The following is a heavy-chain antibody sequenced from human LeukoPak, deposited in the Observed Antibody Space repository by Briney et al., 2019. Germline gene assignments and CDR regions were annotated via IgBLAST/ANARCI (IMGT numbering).Heavy chain of an antibody. V-gene: IGHV4-4*02. Sequence: SETLSLTCVVSGGSISSNTWWSWVRQPPNKGLEWIGEIYRSGSTNYNPSLKSRVTISVDTSKNQFSLKLSSVTAADTAVYYCARTTYQWHEKYYFDYWGQGTLVTVSS. CDR2: IYRSGST. D-gene: IGHD6-19*01. CDR1: GGSISSNTW. CDR3: ARTTYQWHEKYYFDY. J-gene: IGHJ4*02.